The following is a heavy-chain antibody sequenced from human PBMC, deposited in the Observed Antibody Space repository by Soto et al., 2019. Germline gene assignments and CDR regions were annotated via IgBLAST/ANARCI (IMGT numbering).Heavy chain of an antibody. CDR3: ARVIFKSLTLITPYYHSGMDV. CDR2: LDQSGGT. CDR1: GDSLRGQS. J-gene: IGHJ6*02. D-gene: IGHD3-16*01. Sequence: SETLSLTCAVVGDSLRGQSWNWIRQSPGKGLEWIGELDQSGGTNYNPSLKSRAIISDDTSKNQFSLTLTSVTPEDTAVYYCARVIFKSLTLITPYYHSGMDVWGQGTTVTVSS. V-gene: IGHV4-34*01.